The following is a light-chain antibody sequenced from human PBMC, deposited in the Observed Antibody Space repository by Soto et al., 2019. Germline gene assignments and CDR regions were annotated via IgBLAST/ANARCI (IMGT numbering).Light chain of an antibody. Sequence: EIVMTQSPATLSVSPVERASLSCRASQSVFSNLAWYQQKPGQAPRLLIYDTSTRATGIPARFSGSGSGTEFTLTISSLQSEDFAVYYCQQHSNWPLTFGGGTKVDIK. CDR3: QQHSNWPLT. CDR2: DTS. V-gene: IGKV3-15*01. CDR1: QSVFSN. J-gene: IGKJ4*01.